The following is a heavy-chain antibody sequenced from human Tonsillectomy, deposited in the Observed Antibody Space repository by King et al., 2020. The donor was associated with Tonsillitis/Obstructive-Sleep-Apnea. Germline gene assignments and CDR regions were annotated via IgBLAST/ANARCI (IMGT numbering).Heavy chain of an antibody. D-gene: IGHD6-6*01. CDR1: GYSFTTYW. J-gene: IGHJ4*02. CDR2: IYTGDSET. CDR3: ARTLYSSSSPYFDY. Sequence: LVQSGAEVKKPGESLKISCKGSGYSFTTYWIGWVRQMPGKGLEWMGIIYTGDSETRDSPSFQGQVTISADKSISTAYLQWSSVEASDTAMYYCARTLYSSSSPYFDYWGQGTLVTVSS. V-gene: IGHV5-51*01.